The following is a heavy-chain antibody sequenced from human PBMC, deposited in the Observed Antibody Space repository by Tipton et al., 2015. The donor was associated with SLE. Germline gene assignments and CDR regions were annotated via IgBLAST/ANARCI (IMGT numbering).Heavy chain of an antibody. V-gene: IGHV4-39*07. CDR3: ARLHGYSYVLNWFHP. D-gene: IGHD5-18*01. CDR2: IYYTGTTT. J-gene: IGHJ5*02. Sequence: TLSLTCTVSGGSVRSSSKYWAWIRQPPGKGLEWIGSIYYTGTTTYYNSFLKSRVTMSVDTSKNQFSLRLTSVIAADTAVYYCARLHGYSYVLNWFHPWGQGTLISVSS. CDR1: GGSVRSSSKY.